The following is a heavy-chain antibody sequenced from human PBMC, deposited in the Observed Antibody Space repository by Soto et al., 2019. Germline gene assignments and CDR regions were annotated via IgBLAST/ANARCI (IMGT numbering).Heavy chain of an antibody. V-gene: IGHV4-30-2*01. CDR2: IYHSGST. CDR3: ARVNLKNWFDP. D-gene: IGHD1-7*01. CDR1: GGSISSGGYS. Sequence: QLQLQQSGSGLVKPSQTLSLTCAVSGGSISSGGYSWSWIRQPPGKGLEWIGYIYHSGSTYYNPSLKSRVTISVDRSKNQFSLKLSSVTAADTAVYYRARVNLKNWFDPWGQGTLVTVSS. J-gene: IGHJ5*02.